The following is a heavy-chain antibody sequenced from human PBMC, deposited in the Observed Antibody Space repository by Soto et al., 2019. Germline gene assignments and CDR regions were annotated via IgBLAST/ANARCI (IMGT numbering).Heavy chain of an antibody. V-gene: IGHV3-23*01. Sequence: GGSLRLSCAASGFTFSGSAMTWVRQAPGKWLEYVSSITSSGSEVFHAASVKGRFTMSRDNSKNMLYLQMNSLRAEDTAAYYCAKEGYDSGWYWDSWGKGALVTVSS. CDR2: ITSSGSEV. J-gene: IGHJ4*02. CDR3: AKEGYDSGWYWDS. D-gene: IGHD6-19*01. CDR1: GFTFSGSA.